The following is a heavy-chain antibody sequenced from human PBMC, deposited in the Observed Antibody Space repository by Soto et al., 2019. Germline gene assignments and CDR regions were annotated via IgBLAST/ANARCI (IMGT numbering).Heavy chain of an antibody. V-gene: IGHV1-8*01. CDR3: ASQVHPGYSSD. D-gene: IGHD2-15*01. Sequence: ASVKVSCKASGYTFTSYDINWVRQAPGQGLEWVGWINPTSEYTAHAQKFQGRVTLTREISTATAYMELSSLTSEDTAVYFCASQVHPGYSSDWRPGPQVTFSS. CDR2: INPTSEYT. J-gene: IGHJ4*02. CDR1: GYTFTSYD.